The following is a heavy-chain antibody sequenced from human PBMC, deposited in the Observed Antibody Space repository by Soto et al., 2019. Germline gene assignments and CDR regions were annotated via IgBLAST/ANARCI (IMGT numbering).Heavy chain of an antibody. CDR2: INPSGGST. CDR1: GYTFTSYY. J-gene: IGHJ5*02. V-gene: IGHV1-46*03. CDR3: ASVYPSDTRYGYVGNNWFDP. Sequence: QVQLVQSGAEVKKPGASVKVSCKASGYTFTSYYMHWVRQAPGQGLEWMGIINPSGGSTSYAQKSPGRFTMTRVTDTGTVYMELSSLRSEDTAVYYCASVYPSDTRYGYVGNNWFDPWGQGTLVTVSS. D-gene: IGHD5-18*01.